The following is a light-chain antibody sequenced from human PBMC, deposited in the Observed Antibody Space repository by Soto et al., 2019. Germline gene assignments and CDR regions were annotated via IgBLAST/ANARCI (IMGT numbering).Light chain of an antibody. CDR1: QSISSS. Sequence: DIQMTQSPASLSASAGDRFTITCRASQSISSSLNWYQQNPGKAPKLLIYAASSLQSGVPSRFSGSGSGTEFTLTISSLQPEDFAAYYCQQSYSTPSTFGQGTKVDIK. J-gene: IGKJ1*01. V-gene: IGKV1-39*01. CDR2: AAS. CDR3: QQSYSTPST.